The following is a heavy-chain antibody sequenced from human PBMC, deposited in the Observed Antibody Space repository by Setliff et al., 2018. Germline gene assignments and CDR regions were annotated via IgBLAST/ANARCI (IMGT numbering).Heavy chain of an antibody. D-gene: IGHD3-10*01. Sequence: ASVKVSCKASGYTFTSYDINWVRQATGQGLEWMGWMNPNSDNTGYAQKFQGRVTMTRNTSISTAYMELSSLRSEDTAVYYCASAYYYGSGRTYGMDVWGQGTTVTVSS. J-gene: IGHJ6*02. CDR3: ASAYYYGSGRTYGMDV. V-gene: IGHV1-8*02. CDR1: GYTFTSYD. CDR2: MNPNSDNT.